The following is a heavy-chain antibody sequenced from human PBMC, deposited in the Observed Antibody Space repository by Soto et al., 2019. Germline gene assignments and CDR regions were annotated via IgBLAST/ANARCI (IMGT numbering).Heavy chain of an antibody. D-gene: IGHD2-2*01. J-gene: IGHJ6*02. CDR3: ARHCISTSCYDYYYYYGMDV. CDR1: GGSIRSSTYY. CDR2: IYYSGNT. V-gene: IGHV4-39*01. Sequence: SETLSLTCTVSGGSIRSSTYYWGWIRPPPGEGLEWIGSIYYSGNTHYTPSLKSRVTISVDTSKNQFSLKLSSVTAADTAVYYCARHCISTSCYDYYYYYGMDVWGQGTTVTVSS.